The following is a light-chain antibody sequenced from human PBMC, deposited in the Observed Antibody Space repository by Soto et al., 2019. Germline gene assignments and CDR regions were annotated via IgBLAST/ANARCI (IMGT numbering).Light chain of an antibody. Sequence: EIVLTQSPATLSLSPGERATLSCRASQSVSSSLAWYQQKPGQAPRLLIYDASNRATDIPARFSGSGSGTDFTLIISSLEPEDFAVYYCQQRSNWPRSFGQGTKVEIK. CDR2: DAS. CDR3: QQRSNWPRS. J-gene: IGKJ1*01. V-gene: IGKV3-11*01. CDR1: QSVSSS.